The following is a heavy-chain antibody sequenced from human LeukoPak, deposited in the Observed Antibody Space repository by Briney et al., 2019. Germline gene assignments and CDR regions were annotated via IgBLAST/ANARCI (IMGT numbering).Heavy chain of an antibody. CDR1: GYTLTELS. CDR3: ATVRQVQRGYFQH. J-gene: IGHJ1*01. Sequence: ASVKVSCKVSGYTLTELSMHWVRRAPGKGLEWMGGFDPEDGETIYVQKFQGRVTMTEDTSTDTAYMELSSLRSEDTAVYYCATVRQVQRGYFQHWGQGTLVTVSS. V-gene: IGHV1-24*01. D-gene: IGHD6-25*01. CDR2: FDPEDGET.